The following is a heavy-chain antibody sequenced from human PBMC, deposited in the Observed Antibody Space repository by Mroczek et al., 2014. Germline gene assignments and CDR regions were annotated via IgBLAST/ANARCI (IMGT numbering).Heavy chain of an antibody. Sequence: QVQLQQWGPGLVKPSQTLSLTCTVSGGSISSGGYYWSWIRQHPGKGLEWIGYIYYSGSTYYNPSLKSRVTISVDTSKNQFSLKLSSVTAADTAVYYCARCRKFHRYYFDYWGQGTLVTVSS. V-gene: IGHV4-31*03. CDR2: IYYSGST. D-gene: IGHD2-15*01. CDR3: ARCRKFHRYYFDY. J-gene: IGHJ4*02. CDR1: GGSISSGGYY.